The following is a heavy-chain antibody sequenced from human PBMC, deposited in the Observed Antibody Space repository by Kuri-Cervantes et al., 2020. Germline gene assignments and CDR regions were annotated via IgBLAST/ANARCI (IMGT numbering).Heavy chain of an antibody. CDR3: ATGNSGTAGFDY. Sequence: GGSLRLSCAASGFTFSNYAMSWVRQAPGKGLEWVSIISGSGGGTYYADSVKGRFTISRDISKNTLYLQMNSLRAEDTAVYYCATGNSGTAGFDYWGQGTLVTVSS. CDR2: ISGSGGGT. D-gene: IGHD1-14*01. CDR1: GFTFSNYA. J-gene: IGHJ4*02. V-gene: IGHV3-23*01.